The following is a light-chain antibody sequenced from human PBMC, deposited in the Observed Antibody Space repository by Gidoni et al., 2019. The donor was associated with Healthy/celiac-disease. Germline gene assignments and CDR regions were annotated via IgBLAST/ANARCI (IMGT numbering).Light chain of an antibody. CDR1: QSLLHSNGYNY. CDR2: LGS. Sequence: DIVMTQSPLSLPVTPGEPASISCMASQSLLHSNGYNYLDWYLQKPWQSPQLLIYLGSNRASGVPDRFSDSGSGTDFTLKISRVEAEDVGFYYCMQALQTLLTFGGGTKVEIK. J-gene: IGKJ4*01. CDR3: MQALQTLLT. V-gene: IGKV2-28*01.